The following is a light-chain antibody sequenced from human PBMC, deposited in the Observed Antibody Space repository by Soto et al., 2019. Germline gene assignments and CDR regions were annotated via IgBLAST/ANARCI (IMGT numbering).Light chain of an antibody. CDR3: GTWDVSLSGWV. Sequence: HSVLTQAPSASGTPGQRVTISCSRGSSNMGSITVNWYQVLPGTAPKLLIYSNDQRPSGVPDRFSGSKSGTSASLAISGLQSEDEADYFCGTWDVSLSGWVFGGGTKLTVL. J-gene: IGLJ3*02. V-gene: IGLV1-44*01. CDR1: SSNMGSIT. CDR2: SND.